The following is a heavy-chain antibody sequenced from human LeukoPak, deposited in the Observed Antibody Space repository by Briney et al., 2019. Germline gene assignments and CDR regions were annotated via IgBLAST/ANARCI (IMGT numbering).Heavy chain of an antibody. J-gene: IGHJ4*02. V-gene: IGHV3-74*01. CDR1: GFDFSSNW. Sequence: GGSLRLSCAASGFDFSSNWMHWVRHAPGQGLVWVSRIKGDGISTNYADSVKGRFTISRDIAKNTLYLQINSLRAEDTGVYYCATDHYWSIDYWGRGTLVTVSS. CDR2: IKGDGIST. D-gene: IGHD3-3*01. CDR3: ATDHYWSIDY.